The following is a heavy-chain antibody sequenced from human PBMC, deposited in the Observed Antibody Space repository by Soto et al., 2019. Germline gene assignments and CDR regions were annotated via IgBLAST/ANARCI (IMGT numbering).Heavy chain of an antibody. D-gene: IGHD2-15*01. CDR2: ISGSGGST. CDR3: ASPEPNIVVVVAATGFFDYYGMDG. CDR1: GFTFSSYA. V-gene: IGHV3-23*01. Sequence: GGSLRLSCAASGFTFSSYAMSWVRQAPGKGLEWVSAISGSGGSTYYADSVKGRFTISRDNSKNTLYLQMNSLRAEDTAVYYCASPEPNIVVVVAATGFFDYYGMDGWGQGTTVTVSS. J-gene: IGHJ6*02.